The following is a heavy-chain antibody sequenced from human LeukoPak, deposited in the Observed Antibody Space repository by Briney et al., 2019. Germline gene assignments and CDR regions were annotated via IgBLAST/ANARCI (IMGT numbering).Heavy chain of an antibody. J-gene: IGHJ4*02. CDR3: AKWAGMVVTRYYFDY. V-gene: IGHV3-23*01. D-gene: IGHD4/OR15-4a*01. CDR1: GFTFSNYA. Sequence: GGSLRLSCAASGFTFSNYAMSWVRQAPGKGLEWVSGISGSGGSTFYAVPVKGRFTISRDNSKNTLYLQMNSLRAEDTAVYYCAKWAGMVVTRYYFDYWGQGTLVTVSS. CDR2: ISGSGGST.